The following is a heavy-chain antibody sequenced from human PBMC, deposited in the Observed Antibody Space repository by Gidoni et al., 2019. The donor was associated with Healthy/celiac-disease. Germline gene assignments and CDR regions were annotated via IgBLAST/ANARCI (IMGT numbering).Heavy chain of an antibody. V-gene: IGHV3-15*01. D-gene: IGHD4-17*01. J-gene: IGHJ4*02. CDR2: IKSKTDGGTT. CDR1: GFTFSNAW. Sequence: EVQLVESGGGLVKPGGSLRLSCAASGFTFSNAWMSWVRQAPGKGLEWVGRIKSKTDGGTTDYAAPVKGRFTISRDDSKNTLYLQMNSLKTEDTAVYYCTIYGDYDPRWFGYWGQGTLVTVSS. CDR3: TIYGDYDPRWFGY.